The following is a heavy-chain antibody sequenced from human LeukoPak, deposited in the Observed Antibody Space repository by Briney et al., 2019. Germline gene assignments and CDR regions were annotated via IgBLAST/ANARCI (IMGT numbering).Heavy chain of an antibody. D-gene: IGHD6-19*01. V-gene: IGHV3-30*03. CDR3: ARGQQWLAFDY. Sequence: GRSLRLSCAASGFTFSSYGMHWVRQAPGKGLEWVAVISYDGSNKYYADSVKGRFTISRDNSKNTLYLQMNSLRAEDTAVYYCARGQQWLAFDYWGQGTLVTVSS. CDR2: ISYDGSNK. CDR1: GFTFSSYG. J-gene: IGHJ4*02.